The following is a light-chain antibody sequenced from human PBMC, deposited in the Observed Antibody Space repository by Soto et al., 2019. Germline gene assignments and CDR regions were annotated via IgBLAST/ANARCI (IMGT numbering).Light chain of an antibody. CDR3: QSYDSSLSVVV. J-gene: IGLJ2*01. CDR1: SSNIGAEYD. V-gene: IGLV1-40*01. CDR2: ESS. Sequence: QSVLTQPSSVSGSPGQTVTISCTGSSSNIGAEYDVHWYQQLPGGAPKLLIYESSDRLSGVPDRFSGSKSGASASLAITGLQAEDEDKYYCQSYDSSLSVVVFGGGTKLTVL.